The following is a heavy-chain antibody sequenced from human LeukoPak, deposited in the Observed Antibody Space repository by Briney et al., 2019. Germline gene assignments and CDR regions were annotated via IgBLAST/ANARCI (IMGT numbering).Heavy chain of an antibody. J-gene: IGHJ5*02. Sequence: GGSPRLSCAASGFTFSSYSMNWVRQAPGEGLEWVSYISSSSSTIYYADSVKGGFTISRDSAKTSLYLQMTSLRAEATAVYYCARLDAYYYVSSGYYGVDPWGQGTLVTVSS. V-gene: IGHV3-48*01. D-gene: IGHD3-22*01. CDR2: ISSSSSTI. CDR3: ARLDAYYYVSSGYYGVDP. CDR1: GFTFSSYS.